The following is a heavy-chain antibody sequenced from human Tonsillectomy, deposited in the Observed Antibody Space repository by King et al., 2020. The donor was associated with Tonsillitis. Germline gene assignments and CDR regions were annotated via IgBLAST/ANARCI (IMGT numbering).Heavy chain of an antibody. D-gene: IGHD3-22*01. CDR3: AKDQGGFTMIVVLIVFYY. V-gene: IGHV3-23*04. CDR1: GFSFRNFA. J-gene: IGHJ4*02. Sequence: EVQLVESGGGVGQPGGSLRLSCSASGFSFRNFAMSWVRQAPGKGLEWVSTISGSGANTYYADSVRGRFTISRDNSKNTLYLQMDSLRAEDTAIYYCAKDQGGFTMIVVLIVFYYWGKGTLVTVSS. CDR2: ISGSGANT.